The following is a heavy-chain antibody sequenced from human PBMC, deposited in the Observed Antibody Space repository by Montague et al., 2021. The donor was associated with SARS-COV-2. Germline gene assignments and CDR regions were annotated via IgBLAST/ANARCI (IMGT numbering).Heavy chain of an antibody. D-gene: IGHD3-10*01. CDR3: ARRGSSVWGVTVSAELDY. V-gene: IGHV4-34*01. CDR1: GGSFSGYY. J-gene: IGHJ4*02. CDR2: INQSGRT. Sequence: SETLSLTCAVYGGSFSGYYWSWIRQPPEKGLEWIGEINQSGRTNNNPSLKSRVIISVDTSKNQFSLKLSSVTAADTAVYHCARRGSSVWGVTVSAELDYWGQGIRVIVSP.